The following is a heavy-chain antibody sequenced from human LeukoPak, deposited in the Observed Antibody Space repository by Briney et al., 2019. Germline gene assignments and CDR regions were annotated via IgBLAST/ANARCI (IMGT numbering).Heavy chain of an antibody. CDR2: ISNDGSNK. Sequence: PGGSLRLSCVGSGFTFGRYGMHWVRQAPGKGLEWVAVISNDGSNKYYADSVKGRFTVSRDNSKNTVYMQMNSLRAEDTAVYYCAKAFVVVADTPPHDYWGQGTLVTVSS. V-gene: IGHV3-30*18. D-gene: IGHD2-15*01. CDR1: GFTFGRYG. CDR3: AKAFVVVADTPPHDY. J-gene: IGHJ4*02.